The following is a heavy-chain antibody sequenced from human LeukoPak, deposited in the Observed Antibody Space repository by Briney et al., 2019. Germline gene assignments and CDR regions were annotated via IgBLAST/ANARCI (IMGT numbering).Heavy chain of an antibody. J-gene: IGHJ4*02. Sequence: ASVKVSCKASGYTFTGYYMHWVRQAPGQGLEWMGRINPKSGGTNYAQKFQGRVTMTRDTSISTAYMELSRLRSDDTAVYYCARDDYDSSGYYDYWGQGTLVTVSS. CDR3: ARDDYDSSGYYDY. D-gene: IGHD3-22*01. CDR1: GYTFTGYY. CDR2: INPKSGGT. V-gene: IGHV1-2*06.